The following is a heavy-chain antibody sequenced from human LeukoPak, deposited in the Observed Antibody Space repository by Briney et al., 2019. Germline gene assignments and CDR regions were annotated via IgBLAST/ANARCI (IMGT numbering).Heavy chain of an antibody. V-gene: IGHV4-59*01. J-gene: IGHJ4*02. CDR2: IYYSGST. Sequence: SETLSLTCTVSGGSISSYYWSWIRQPPGKGLEWIGYIYYSGSTNYNPSLKSRVTISVDTSKNQFSLKLSSVTAADTAVYYCARGIFDYYDSSGYGVYFDYWGQGTLSPSPQ. CDR1: GGSISSYY. D-gene: IGHD3-22*01. CDR3: ARGIFDYYDSSGYGVYFDY.